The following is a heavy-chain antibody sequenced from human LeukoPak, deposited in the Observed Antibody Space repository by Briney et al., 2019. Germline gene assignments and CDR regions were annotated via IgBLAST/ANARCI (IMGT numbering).Heavy chain of an antibody. CDR2: IYYSGST. CDR1: GGSISSSSYY. V-gene: IGHV4-39*01. CDR3: ARVPYRYCSSTSCYSRAFDI. D-gene: IGHD2-2*01. Sequence: SETLSLTCTVSGGSISSSSYYWGWIRQPPGKGLEWIGSIYYSGSTYYNPSLKSRVTISVDTSKNQFSPKLSSVTAADTAVYYCARVPYRYCSSTSCYSRAFDIWGQGTMVTVSS. J-gene: IGHJ3*02.